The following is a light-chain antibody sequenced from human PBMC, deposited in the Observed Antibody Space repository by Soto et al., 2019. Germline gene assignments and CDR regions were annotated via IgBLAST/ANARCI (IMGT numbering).Light chain of an antibody. Sequence: QSALTQPPSASGTPGQRVTISCSGSSSNIGSNYVYWYQQLPGTAPKLLIYRNNQRPSGVPDRLSGSKSGTSASLAISGLRSEDEADYYCAAWDDSLSGLYVFGTGTKVTVL. V-gene: IGLV1-47*01. CDR3: AAWDDSLSGLYV. J-gene: IGLJ1*01. CDR2: RNN. CDR1: SSNIGSNY.